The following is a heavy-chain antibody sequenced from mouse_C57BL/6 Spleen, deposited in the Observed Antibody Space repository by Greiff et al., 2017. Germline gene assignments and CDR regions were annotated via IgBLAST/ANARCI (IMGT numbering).Heavy chain of an antibody. CDR3: AREGSRYFDV. Sequence: VQLKESGPGLVKPSQSLSLTCSVTGYSITSGYYWNWIRQFPGNKLEWMGYISYDGSNNYNPSLKNRISITRDTSKNQFFLKLNSVTTEDTATYYCAREGSRYFDVWGTGTTVTVSS. J-gene: IGHJ1*03. D-gene: IGHD1-1*02. CDR1: GYSITSGYY. CDR2: ISYDGSN. V-gene: IGHV3-6*01.